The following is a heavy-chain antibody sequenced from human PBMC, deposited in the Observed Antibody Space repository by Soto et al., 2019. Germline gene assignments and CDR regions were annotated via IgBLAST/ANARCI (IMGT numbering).Heavy chain of an antibody. CDR2: ISKSDYT. CDR3: AREDSIIIPAVSDF. Sequence: PGGSLRLSCTVSGFAFNNYGINWVRQAPGKGLEWVSSISKSDYTYYSDSVKGRFTISRDNAKNSVSLQMNTLRVEDTAVYYCAREDSIIIPAVSDFWGLGTLVTV. J-gene: IGHJ4*02. V-gene: IGHV3-21*01. CDR1: GFAFNNYG. D-gene: IGHD3-22*01.